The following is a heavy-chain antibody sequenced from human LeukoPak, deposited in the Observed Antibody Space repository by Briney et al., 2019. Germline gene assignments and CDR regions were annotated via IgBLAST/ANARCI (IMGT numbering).Heavy chain of an antibody. V-gene: IGHV1-18*01. CDR1: VYTFTSYG. D-gene: IGHD1-26*01. CDR3: ARDQGLVGATTLPDY. CDR2: ISAYNGNT. Sequence: ASVKVSCKASVYTFTSYGISWVRQAPGQGHEWMGWISAYNGNTNYAQKLQGRVTMTTATSTCIAYMELRSLRSDDTAVYYCARDQGLVGATTLPDYWGQGTLVTVSS. J-gene: IGHJ4*02.